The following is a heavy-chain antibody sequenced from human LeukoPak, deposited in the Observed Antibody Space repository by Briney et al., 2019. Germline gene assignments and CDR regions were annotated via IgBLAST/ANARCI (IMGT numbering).Heavy chain of an antibody. V-gene: IGHV1-2*02. J-gene: IGHJ6*03. CDR3: ARGSDYDDYFYMDF. Sequence: VKVSCKTSGYRFTGYYLHWVRQAPGQGLEWMGWMNPKSGATDYARKFQGRVTMTRDTSISTAYMELTRLRSDDTAVYFCARGSDYDDYFYMDFWGKGTTVTVSS. CDR2: MNPKSGAT. CDR1: GYRFTGYY.